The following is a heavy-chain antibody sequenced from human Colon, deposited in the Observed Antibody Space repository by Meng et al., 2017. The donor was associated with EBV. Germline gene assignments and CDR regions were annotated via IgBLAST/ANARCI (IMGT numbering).Heavy chain of an antibody. CDR2: IYHSGST. Sequence: ESGPGVVMPSGTRSLTCAFSGGTLSSRNWWSWVRQPPGKGLEWIGEIYHSGSTNYNPSLKSRVTISVDESKNQFSLRLSSVTAADTAVYYCARVGAYCGGDCYHPRWGQGTLVTVSS. CDR3: ARVGAYCGGDCYHPR. D-gene: IGHD2-21*02. J-gene: IGHJ4*02. V-gene: IGHV4-4*02. CDR1: GGTLSSRNW.